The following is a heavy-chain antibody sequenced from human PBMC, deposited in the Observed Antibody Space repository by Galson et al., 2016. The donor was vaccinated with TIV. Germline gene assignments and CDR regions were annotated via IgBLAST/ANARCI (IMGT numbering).Heavy chain of an antibody. Sequence: ETLSLTCAVSGYSISSGYYWGWVRQPPGKGLEWLGNICHTETTYYNPSLESRVSISVDTSKNQFSLRLSSVTAADTAVYYCARIGMLRESCSCYACPGIFDTWGQGILVTVSS. CDR2: ICHTETT. J-gene: IGHJ5*02. D-gene: IGHD3-22*01. V-gene: IGHV4-38-2*01. CDR1: GYSISSGYY. CDR3: ARIGMLRESCSCYACPGIFDT.